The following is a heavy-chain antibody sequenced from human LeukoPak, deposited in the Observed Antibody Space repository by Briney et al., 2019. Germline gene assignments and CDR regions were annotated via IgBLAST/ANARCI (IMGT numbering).Heavy chain of an antibody. D-gene: IGHD1-1*01. CDR1: GYTFTRYY. Sequence: ASVKVSCKASGYTFTRYYIHWVRQAPGQGLEWMGWINPKTGSTNYPQKFQGRVTMTRDTSISTANMELSRLRSDGTAMYFCARDLDDAFDIWGQGTMVTVSS. V-gene: IGHV1-2*02. CDR2: INPKTGST. CDR3: ARDLDDAFDI. J-gene: IGHJ3*02.